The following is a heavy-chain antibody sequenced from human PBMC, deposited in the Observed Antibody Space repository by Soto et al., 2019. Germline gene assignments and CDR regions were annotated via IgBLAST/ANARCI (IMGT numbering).Heavy chain of an antibody. V-gene: IGHV1-3*01. CDR3: ARGVENIVVVLDVFGYYGMDV. D-gene: IGHD2-2*01. J-gene: IGHJ6*02. CDR1: GYSFTSYA. Sequence: ASVKVSCKASGYSFTSYAIYWVRQAPGQRLEWLGWINAGNGNTKYSQKLQGRVTFTGDTSASTAHMELSSLRSEDTAVYFCARGVENIVVVLDVFGYYGMDVWGQGTTVTVAS. CDR2: INAGNGNT.